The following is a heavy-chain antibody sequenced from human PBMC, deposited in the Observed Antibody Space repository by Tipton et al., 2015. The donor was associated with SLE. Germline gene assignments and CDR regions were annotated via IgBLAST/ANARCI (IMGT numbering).Heavy chain of an antibody. J-gene: IGHJ4*02. CDR1: GGSISSGGYY. V-gene: IGHV4-31*03. CDR2: IYYSGST. D-gene: IGHD6-19*01. CDR3: ARGGYSSGWYGDYFVY. Sequence: TLSLTCTVSGGSISSGGYYWSWIRQHPGKGLEWIGYIYYSGSTYYNPSLKSRVTISVDTSKNQFSLNLRSVTAADTAIYYCARGGYSSGWYGDYFVYCGQGTLVTVSS.